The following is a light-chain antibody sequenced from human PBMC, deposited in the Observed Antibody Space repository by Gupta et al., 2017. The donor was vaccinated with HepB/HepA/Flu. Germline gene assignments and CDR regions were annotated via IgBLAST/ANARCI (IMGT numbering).Light chain of an antibody. CDR3: AVWDDTLNGRGV. V-gene: IGLV1-44*01. CDR2: STN. Sequence: QSVLTQPPSTSGTPGQRVTISCSGRSSNIGSNTVNWYQPPPGTAPKLLIYSTNQRHLGVPDRFSGSKSGTSASLAISGLQSEDEADYYCAVWDDTLNGRGVFGTGTKVTVL. J-gene: IGLJ1*01. CDR1: SSNIGSNT.